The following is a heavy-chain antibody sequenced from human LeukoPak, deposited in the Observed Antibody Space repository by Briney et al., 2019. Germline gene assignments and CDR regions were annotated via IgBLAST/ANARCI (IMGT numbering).Heavy chain of an antibody. CDR3: TTAVLVTAFDY. J-gene: IGHJ4*02. V-gene: IGHV3-15*01. CDR1: GSTFSNAW. CDR2: IKSRTDGETT. D-gene: IGHD2-21*02. Sequence: GGSLRLSCAASGSTFSNAWMSWVRQAPGKGLEWVGRIKSRTDGETTDYAAPVKGRFTLSRDDSKTTVFMQMNSLKTEDTAVYYCTTAVLVTAFDYWGQGTLVTVSS.